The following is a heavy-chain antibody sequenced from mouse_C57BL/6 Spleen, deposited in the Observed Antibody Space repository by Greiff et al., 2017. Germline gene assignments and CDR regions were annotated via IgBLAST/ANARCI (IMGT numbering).Heavy chain of an antibody. Sequence: QVQLQQPGAELVMPGASVKLSCKASGYTFTSYWMNWVKQRPGQGLEWIGEIDPSDGYTNYNQKFKGKSTLTVDKSSSTAYMQLSSLTSEDSAVYYCARATMVTTRYCFDYWGQGTTLTVSS. CDR1: GYTFTSYW. J-gene: IGHJ2*01. CDR2: IDPSDGYT. CDR3: ARATMVTTRYCFDY. V-gene: IGHV1-69*01. D-gene: IGHD2-1*01.